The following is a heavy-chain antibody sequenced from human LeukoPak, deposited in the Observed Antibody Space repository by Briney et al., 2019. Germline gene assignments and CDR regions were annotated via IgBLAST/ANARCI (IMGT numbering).Heavy chain of an antibody. CDR2: INHSGST. D-gene: IGHD2-2*02. CDR1: GGSFSVYY. CDR3: ARAAIVVVPAAVRYYFDY. J-gene: IGHJ4*02. Sequence: PSETLSLTCAVYGGSFSVYYWSWIRQPPGKGLEWIGEINHSGSTNYNPSLKSRVTISVDTSKNQFSLKLSSVTAADTAVYYCARAAIVVVPAAVRYYFDYWGRGTLVTVSS. V-gene: IGHV4-34*01.